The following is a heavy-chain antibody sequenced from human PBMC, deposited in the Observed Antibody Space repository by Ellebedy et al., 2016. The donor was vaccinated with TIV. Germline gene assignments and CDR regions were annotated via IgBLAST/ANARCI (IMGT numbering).Heavy chain of an antibody. V-gene: IGHV3-74*01. CDR1: GFTFSTYW. Sequence: PGGSLRLSCAASGFTFSTYWVHWVRQAPGKGLVWVSRISSDGSSTSYADSVKGRFTSSRDNAKNTLYLLMNSLRAEDTAVYYCATFTYTSGWSGDWGQGTLVTVSS. CDR3: ATFTYTSGWSGD. J-gene: IGHJ4*02. CDR2: ISSDGSST. D-gene: IGHD6-19*01.